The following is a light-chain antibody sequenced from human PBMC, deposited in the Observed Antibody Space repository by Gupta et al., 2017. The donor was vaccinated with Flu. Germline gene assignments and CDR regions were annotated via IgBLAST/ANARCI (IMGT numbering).Light chain of an antibody. V-gene: IGLV3-21*02. CDR1: SIASKS. CDR3: QLWDGCGGRPV. Sequence: SSVLTQTPSVSVAPGQTAMIACGGNSIASKSVHWYQKKPGQAPVVVLYDDRARTSGIPERFSGSKSGDTATMTVSGVEDGDEADYYCQLWDGCGGRPVFGGGTKLTVL. J-gene: IGLJ3*02. CDR2: DDR.